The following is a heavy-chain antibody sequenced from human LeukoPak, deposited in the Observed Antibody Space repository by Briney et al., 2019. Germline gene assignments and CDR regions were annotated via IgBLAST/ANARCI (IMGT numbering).Heavy chain of an antibody. CDR2: ISAYNGNT. CDR1: GYTFTSYG. Sequence: GASVKVSCKASGYTFTSYGISWVRQAPGQGLEWMGWISAYNGNTNHAQKLQGRVTMTTDTSTSTAYMELRSLRSDDTAVYYCARDPLDYGDNYFDYWGQGTLVTVSS. J-gene: IGHJ4*02. V-gene: IGHV1-18*01. CDR3: ARDPLDYGDNYFDY. D-gene: IGHD4-17*01.